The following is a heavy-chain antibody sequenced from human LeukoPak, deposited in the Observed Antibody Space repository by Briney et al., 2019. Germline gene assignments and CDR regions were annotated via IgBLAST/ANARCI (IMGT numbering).Heavy chain of an antibody. CDR3: ARGRYWAFDI. CDR1: GDSVSSNSAG. J-gene: IGHJ3*02. CDR2: TYYRSRWYN. Sequence: KTSQTLALTCAISGDSVSSNSAGWHWLRQSPSRGLKWLGRTYYRSRWYNEYAVSVKSRIIINPDTAKNQFSLQLNSLTPEDTAVYYCARGRYWAFDIWGQGTMVTVSS. D-gene: IGHD2-8*02. V-gene: IGHV6-1*01.